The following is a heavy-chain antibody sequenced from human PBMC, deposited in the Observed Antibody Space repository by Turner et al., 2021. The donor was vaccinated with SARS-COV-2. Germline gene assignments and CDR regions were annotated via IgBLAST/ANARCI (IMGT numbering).Heavy chain of an antibody. CDR2: VYSSGSA. V-gene: IGHV4-31*03. Sequence: QVQLQESGPGLVKPSQPLSLTCTVSGGYINSEGYFWTWIRQYPGKALVWIGYVYSSGSANYKPSLKSRVNISVDTSRNQFSRRVKSVTAADTAVYYCAREGDLNGAPDYWGQGILVSVSS. J-gene: IGHJ4*02. D-gene: IGHD3-16*01. CDR1: GGYINSEGYF. CDR3: AREGDLNGAPDY.